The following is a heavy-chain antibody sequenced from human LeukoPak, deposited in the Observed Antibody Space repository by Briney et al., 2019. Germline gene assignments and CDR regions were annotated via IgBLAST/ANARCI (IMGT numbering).Heavy chain of an antibody. Sequence: SETLSLTCTVSGGSISSYYWSWIRQPPGKGLEWIGYIYHSGSTNYNPSLKSRVTISVDTSKNQFSLKLSSVTAADTAVYYCARSGGYGRIDAFDIWGQGTMVTVSS. CDR1: GGSISSYY. D-gene: IGHD5-12*01. V-gene: IGHV4-59*01. CDR3: ARSGGYGRIDAFDI. J-gene: IGHJ3*02. CDR2: IYHSGST.